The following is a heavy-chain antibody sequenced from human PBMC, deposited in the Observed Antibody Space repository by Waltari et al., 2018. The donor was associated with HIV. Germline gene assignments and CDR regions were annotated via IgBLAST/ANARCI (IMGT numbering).Heavy chain of an antibody. D-gene: IGHD2-21*02. J-gene: IGHJ5*02. CDR1: GDSITTTAYS. CDR2: ISSTGHT. CDR3: ARQSWTAGNNHFDP. V-gene: IGHV4-39*01. Sequence: QLQLQESGTGLVRPSETLSLTCTVSGDSITTTAYSWGWIRQSPGELLEWIGSISSTGHTYFDPFLKSRIILSMDTSRNQFSLTLRSVTAADTARYYCARQSWTAGNNHFDPWGQGILVTVSS.